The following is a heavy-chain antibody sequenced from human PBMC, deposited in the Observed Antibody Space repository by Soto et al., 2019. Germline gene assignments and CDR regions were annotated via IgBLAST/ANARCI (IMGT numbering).Heavy chain of an antibody. CDR2: ISSSSSYT. D-gene: IGHD5-18*01. CDR3: AREGGAGEPWLTFDY. CDR1: GFTFSDYY. Sequence: QVQLVESGGGLVKPGGSLRLSCAASGFTFSDYYMSWIRQAPGKGLEWVSYISSSSSYTNYADSVKGRFTISRDNAKKPLYLQMNSLRAEDTAGYYCAREGGAGEPWLTFDYWGQGTLVNVSS. J-gene: IGHJ4*02. V-gene: IGHV3-11*05.